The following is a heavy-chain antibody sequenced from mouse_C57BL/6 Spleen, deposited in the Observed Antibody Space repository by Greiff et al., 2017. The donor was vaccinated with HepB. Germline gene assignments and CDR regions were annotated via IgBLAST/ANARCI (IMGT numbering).Heavy chain of an antibody. J-gene: IGHJ4*01. D-gene: IGHD2-2*01. CDR2: ISSGGSYT. CDR1: GFTFSSYG. V-gene: IGHV5-6*01. Sequence: EVQVVESGGDLVKPGGSLKLSCAASGFTFSSYGMSWVRQTPDKRLEWVATISSGGSYTYYPDSVKGRFTISRDNAKNTLYLQMSSLKSEDTAMYYCARWLRDAMDYWGQGTSVTVSS. CDR3: ARWLRDAMDY.